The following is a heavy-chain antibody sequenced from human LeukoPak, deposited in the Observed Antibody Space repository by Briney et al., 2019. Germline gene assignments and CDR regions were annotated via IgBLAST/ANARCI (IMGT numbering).Heavy chain of an antibody. J-gene: IGHJ4*02. V-gene: IGHV3-64D*06. D-gene: IGHD3-16*01. CDR3: VKDPRDYVWEFDY. CDR2: ISSNGGST. Sequence: GGSLRLSCSAPGFTFSSYAMHWVRQAPGKGLEYVSAISSNGGSTYYADSVKGRFTISRDNSKNTLYLQMSSLRAEDTAVYYCVKDPRDYVWEFDYWGQGTLVTVSS. CDR1: GFTFSSYA.